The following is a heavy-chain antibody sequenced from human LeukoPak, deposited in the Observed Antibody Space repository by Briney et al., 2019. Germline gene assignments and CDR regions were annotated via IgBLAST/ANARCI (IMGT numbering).Heavy chain of an antibody. V-gene: IGHV3-23*01. D-gene: IGHD1-26*01. CDR1: GFTFSSYA. Sequence: GGSLRLSCAASGFTFSSYAMSWVRQAPGKGLEWGSAISGSGGSTYYVNSVKGRFTISRDNSKNTLYLQMNSLRAEDTAVYYCAKDGSFQWELLQFHLDSWGQGTLVTVSS. J-gene: IGHJ4*02. CDR3: AKDGSFQWELLQFHLDS. CDR2: ISGSGGST.